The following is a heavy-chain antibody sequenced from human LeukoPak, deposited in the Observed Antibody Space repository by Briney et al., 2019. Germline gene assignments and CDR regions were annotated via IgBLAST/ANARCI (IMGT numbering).Heavy chain of an antibody. CDR3: ARSRGVIIPDLDY. D-gene: IGHD3-10*01. CDR2: INPNSGGT. CDR1: GYTFTGYY. V-gene: IGHV1-2*04. Sequence: ASVKVSCKASGYTFTGYYMHWVRQAPGQGLEWMGWINPNSGGTNYAQKFQGWVTMTRDTSISTAYMELSRLRSDDTAVYYCARSRGVIIPDLDYWGQGTLVTVSS. J-gene: IGHJ4*02.